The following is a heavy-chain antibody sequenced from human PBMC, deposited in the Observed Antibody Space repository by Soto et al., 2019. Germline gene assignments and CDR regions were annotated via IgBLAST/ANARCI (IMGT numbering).Heavy chain of an antibody. J-gene: IGHJ4*02. CDR3: ARGPKDYYDSSGPSPHDY. CDR1: GGSFSGYY. V-gene: IGHV4-34*01. Sequence: QVQLQQWGAGLLKPSETLSLTCAVYGGSFSGYYWSWIRQPPGKGLEWIGEINHSGSTNYNPSLKSRVTISVDTSKNQFSLKLSSVTAADTAVYYCARGPKDYYDSSGPSPHDYWGQGTLVTVSS. CDR2: INHSGST. D-gene: IGHD3-22*01.